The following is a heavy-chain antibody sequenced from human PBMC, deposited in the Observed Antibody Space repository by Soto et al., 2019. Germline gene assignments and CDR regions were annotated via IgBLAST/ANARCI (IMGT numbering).Heavy chain of an antibody. Sequence: GGSLSLSSVASESTFSSYWMHWVRQTPGKGLVWVSRLNEDGSFTSYADSVQGRFTIFRDNAKKTLYLQMNSLRAEDTAVYYCARDLSGRADVSGQGTTVTVSS. D-gene: IGHD3-10*01. CDR1: ESTFSSYW. CDR3: ARDLSGRADV. CDR2: LNEDGSFT. V-gene: IGHV3-74*01. J-gene: IGHJ6*02.